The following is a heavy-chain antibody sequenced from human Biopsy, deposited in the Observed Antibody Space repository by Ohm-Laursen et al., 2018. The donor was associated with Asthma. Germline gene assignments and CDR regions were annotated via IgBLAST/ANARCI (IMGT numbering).Heavy chain of an antibody. J-gene: IGHJ4*02. Sequence: SLRLSCAASRFTYEMHWVRQAPGKGLEWVAGISYDGSSIYYADSVKGRFTISRDNAKSTLYLQMNRLRTDDTAVYFCAKRRGYSDLTDFDHWGQGTLVTVSS. D-gene: IGHD3-3*01. V-gene: IGHV3-30-3*01. CDR1: RFTYE. CDR2: ISYDGSSI. CDR3: AKRRGYSDLTDFDH.